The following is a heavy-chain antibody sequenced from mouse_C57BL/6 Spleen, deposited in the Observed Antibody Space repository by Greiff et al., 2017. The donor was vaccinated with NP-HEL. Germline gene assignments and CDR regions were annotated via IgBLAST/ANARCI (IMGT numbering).Heavy chain of an antibody. J-gene: IGHJ2*01. D-gene: IGHD4-1*01. V-gene: IGHV1-26*01. CDR1: GYTFTDYY. CDR3: ERSLASWDPYFDY. CDR2: INPNNGGT. Sequence: EVQLQQSGPELVKPGASVKISCKASGYTFTDYYMNWVKQSHGKSLEWIGDINPNNGGTSYNQKFKGKATLTVDKCSSTAYMELRSLTSEDSAVDYCERSLASWDPYFDYWGQGTTLTVSS.